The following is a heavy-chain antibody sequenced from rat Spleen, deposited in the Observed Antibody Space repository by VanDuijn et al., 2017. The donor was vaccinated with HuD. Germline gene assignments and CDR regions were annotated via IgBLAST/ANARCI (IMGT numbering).Heavy chain of an antibody. V-gene: IGHV5S23*01. J-gene: IGHJ2*01. Sequence: EVQLVESGGGLVQPGNSLKLSCVASGFTFSNYYMAWVRQAPTTGLEWVAYINTGGGNTYYRDSVRGRFTISRNNAKSSLYLQMDSLRSEDTATYYCVRRYYGYNYFDYWGQGVMVTVSS. D-gene: IGHD1-9*01. CDR3: VRRYYGYNYFDY. CDR2: INTGGGNT. CDR1: GFTFSNYY.